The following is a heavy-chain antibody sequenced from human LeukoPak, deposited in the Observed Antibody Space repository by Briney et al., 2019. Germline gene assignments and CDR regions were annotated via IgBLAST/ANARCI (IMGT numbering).Heavy chain of an antibody. CDR1: RYTPISYG. D-gene: IGHD6-19*01. V-gene: IGHV1-18*04. CDR3: AKEHRRVWYISDY. Sequence: ASVKVSCMASRYTPISYGISWVRPAPGQGLEWMGWIIAYKGNTNNAQKLQGRVTMTTDTYPSTPYMELRSLRSDDTAVDYCAKEHRRVWYISDYWGQGTLVTVSS. CDR2: IIAYKGNT. J-gene: IGHJ4*02.